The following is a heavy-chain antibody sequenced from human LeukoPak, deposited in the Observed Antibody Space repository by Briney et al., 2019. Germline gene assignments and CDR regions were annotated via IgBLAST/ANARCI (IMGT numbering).Heavy chain of an antibody. V-gene: IGHV1-2*02. CDR1: GYTFTDYY. J-gene: IGHJ3*02. CDR2: INPNSGGT. Sequence: ASVKVSCTASGYTFTDYYMHWVRQAPGQGLEWMGWINPNSGGTNYAQKFQGRVTMTRDTSISTAYMELSRLTSDDTAVYFCARDGTFDIWGQGTMVTVSS. CDR3: ARDGTFDI.